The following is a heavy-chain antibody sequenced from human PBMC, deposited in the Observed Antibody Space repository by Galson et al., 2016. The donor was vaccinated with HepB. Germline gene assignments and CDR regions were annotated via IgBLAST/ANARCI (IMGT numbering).Heavy chain of an antibody. Sequence: SLRLSCAASGFSFSSYGMHWVRQAPGKGLEWLAVISYDGHNKYYGDSVKGRFNISRDNSNNTLYLQVTSLRAEDTAVYYCAKARSRYGSDCIDYWGQGALVTVSA. D-gene: IGHD6-19*01. CDR1: GFSFSSYG. V-gene: IGHV3-30*18. CDR3: AKARSRYGSDCIDY. J-gene: IGHJ4*02. CDR2: ISYDGHNK.